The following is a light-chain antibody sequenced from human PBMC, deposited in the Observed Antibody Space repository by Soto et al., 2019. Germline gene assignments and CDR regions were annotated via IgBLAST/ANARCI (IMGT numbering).Light chain of an antibody. Sequence: EIVWPQSRGSQSLSRVYIAPLYGRASERIYSAYLGWYQQKPGQAPRLLIYAESNRATGIPARFSGSGSGTEFTLTISRLQPDDFATYYCKQYNSSWTVGHGTKVDIK. CDR3: KQYNSSWT. J-gene: IGKJ1*01. V-gene: IGKV3-20*01. CDR1: ERIYSAY. CDR2: AES.